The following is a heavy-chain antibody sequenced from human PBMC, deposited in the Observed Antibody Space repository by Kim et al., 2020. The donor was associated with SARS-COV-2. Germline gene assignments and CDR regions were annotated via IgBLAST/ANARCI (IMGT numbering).Heavy chain of an antibody. CDR2: IYPGDSDT. CDR3: ARLGYYGSSGYHDAFDI. CDR1: GYSFTSYW. V-gene: IGHV5-51*01. J-gene: IGHJ3*02. Sequence: GASLKISCKGSGYSFTSYWIGWVRQMPGKGLEWMGIIYPGDSDTRYSPSFQGQVTISADKSISTAYLQWSSLKASDTAMYYCARLGYYGSSGYHDAFDIWGQGTMVTVSS. D-gene: IGHD3-22*01.